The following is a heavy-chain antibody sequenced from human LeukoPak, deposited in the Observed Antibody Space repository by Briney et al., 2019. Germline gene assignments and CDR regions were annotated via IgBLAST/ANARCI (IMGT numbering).Heavy chain of an antibody. Sequence: GASVKVSCKASGGTFSSYAISWVRQAPGQGLEWMGRIIPILGIANYAQKFQGRVTITADKSTSTAYMELSSLRSEDTAVYYCARTDSSGYVAFDIWGQGTMVTVSS. CDR2: IIPILGIA. J-gene: IGHJ3*02. CDR1: GGTFSSYA. D-gene: IGHD3-22*01. V-gene: IGHV1-69*04. CDR3: ARTDSSGYVAFDI.